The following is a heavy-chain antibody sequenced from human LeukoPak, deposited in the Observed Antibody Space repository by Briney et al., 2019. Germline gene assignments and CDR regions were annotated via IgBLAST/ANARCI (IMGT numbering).Heavy chain of an antibody. CDR1: GFTLTSYA. J-gene: IGHJ4*02. CDR3: AKGGHTVTTSMSS. D-gene: IGHD4-17*01. V-gene: IGHV3-23*01. CDR2: ISGSGSIT. Sequence: QTGGSLRLSCAASGFTLTSYAMSWVRQAPGKGLEWVSGISGSGSITNYADSVKGRFTISRDNSKNILYLQMNSLRAEDTAVYYCAKGGHTVTTSMSSWGQGTLVTVSS.